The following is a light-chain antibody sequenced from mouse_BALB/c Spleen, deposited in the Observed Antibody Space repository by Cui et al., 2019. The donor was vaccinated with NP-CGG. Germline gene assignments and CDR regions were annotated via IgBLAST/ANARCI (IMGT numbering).Light chain of an antibody. V-gene: IGLV1*01. Sequence: QAVVTQVSALTTSPGETVTLTCRSSTGAVTTSNYANWVQEKPNHLFTSLIGSTNNRAPGVHARFSGSLIGDKAALTITGAQTEDEAIYFCALWYSNHWVFGGGTKLTVL. CDR3: ALWYSNHWV. J-gene: IGLJ1*01. CDR1: TGAVTTSNY. CDR2: STN.